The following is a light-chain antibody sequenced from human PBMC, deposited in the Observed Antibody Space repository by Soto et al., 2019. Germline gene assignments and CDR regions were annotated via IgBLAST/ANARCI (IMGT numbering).Light chain of an antibody. Sequence: DIVLTQSPATLSLSPGERATLSCRASQGVATSYLGWYQQKPGQAPRLLIYSTSNRAADIPDRFSGSGSGTDFTLTISRLEPEDSAVYYCQQYGRSPRTFGQGTKVDIK. CDR2: STS. CDR3: QQYGRSPRT. V-gene: IGKV3-20*01. J-gene: IGKJ1*01. CDR1: QGVATSY.